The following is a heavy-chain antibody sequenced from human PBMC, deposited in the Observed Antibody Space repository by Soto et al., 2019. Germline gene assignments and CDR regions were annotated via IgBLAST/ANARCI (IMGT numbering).Heavy chain of an antibody. Sequence: GGSLRLSCAASGFTFSNAWMNWVRQAPGKGLEWVGRIKSKTDGGTTDYAAPVKGRFTISRDDSKNTLYLQMNSLKTEDTAVYYRTTYYYDSSGYLPGYGMDVWGQGTTVTVSS. CDR2: IKSKTDGGTT. V-gene: IGHV3-15*07. CDR1: GFTFSNAW. D-gene: IGHD3-22*01. J-gene: IGHJ6*02. CDR3: TTYYYDSSGYLPGYGMDV.